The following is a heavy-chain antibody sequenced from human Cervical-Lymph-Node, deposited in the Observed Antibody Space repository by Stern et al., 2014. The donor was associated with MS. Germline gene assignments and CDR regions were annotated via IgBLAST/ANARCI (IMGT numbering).Heavy chain of an antibody. D-gene: IGHD6-19*01. CDR2: IYPGDSDT. V-gene: IGHV5-51*01. CDR1: GYDFSDYW. CDR3: ATIPVAGETDYLQH. Sequence: VQLGQSGAEVKKPGESLKISCKGSGYDFSDYWIAWVRQVPGKGLECVGIIYPGDSDTIYSPSFQGQVTISVDYSLSTAYLQWSRLKASDTAIYYCATIPVAGETDYLQHWGQGTLVSVSS. J-gene: IGHJ1*01.